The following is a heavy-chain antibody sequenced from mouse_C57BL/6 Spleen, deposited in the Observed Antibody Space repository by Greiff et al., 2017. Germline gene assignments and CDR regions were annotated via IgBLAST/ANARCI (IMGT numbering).Heavy chain of an antibody. V-gene: IGHV1-53*01. CDR2: INPSNGGT. J-gene: IGHJ2*01. Sequence: QVQLQQPGTELVQPGASVKLSCKASGYTFTSYWLHWVKQRPGQGLEWIGNINPSNGGTNYNEKFKSKATLTVDKSSSTSYMQLSSLTSEDSAVYYCARSTTVVAPDYWGQGTTLTVSS. CDR1: GYTFTSYW. D-gene: IGHD1-1*01. CDR3: ARSTTVVAPDY.